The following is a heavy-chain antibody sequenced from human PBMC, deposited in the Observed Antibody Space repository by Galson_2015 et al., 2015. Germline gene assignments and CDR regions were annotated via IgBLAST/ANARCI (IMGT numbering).Heavy chain of an antibody. CDR2: IYPGDSDT. V-gene: IGHV5-51*01. CDR1: GYSFTSYW. CDR3: ARQGAEVGCSSTSCYDRYFQH. Sequence: QSGAEVKKPGESLTISCKGSGYSFTSYWIGWVRQMPGKGLEWMGIIYPGDSDTRYSPSFQGQVTISADKSISTAYLQWSSLKASDTAMYYCARQGAEVGCSSTSCYDRYFQHWGQGTLVTVSS. J-gene: IGHJ1*01. D-gene: IGHD2-2*01.